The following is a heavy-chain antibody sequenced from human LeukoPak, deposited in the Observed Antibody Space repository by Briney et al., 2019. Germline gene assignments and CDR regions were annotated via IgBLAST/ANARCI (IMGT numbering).Heavy chain of an antibody. J-gene: IGHJ5*02. D-gene: IGHD5-12*01. V-gene: IGHV3-7*01. CDR1: GFTFSSYW. CDR3: ARDMRYSGYEQNNWFDP. Sequence: PGGSLRLSCAASGFTFSSYWMSWVRQAPGKGLEWVANIKQDGSEKYYVDSVKGRFTISRDNAKNSLYLQMNSLRAEDTAVYYCARDMRYSGYEQNNWFDPWGQGTLVTVSS. CDR2: IKQDGSEK.